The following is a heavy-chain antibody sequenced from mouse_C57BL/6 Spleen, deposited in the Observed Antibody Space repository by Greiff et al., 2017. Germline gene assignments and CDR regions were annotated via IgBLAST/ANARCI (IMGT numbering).Heavy chain of an antibody. CDR2: IYPSDSET. V-gene: IGHV1-61*01. CDR1: GYTFTSYW. Sequence: VQLQQPGAELVRAGSSVKLSCKASGYTFTSYWMDWVKQRPGQGLEWIGNIYPSDSETHYNQKFKDKATLTVDKSSSTAYMQLSSLTSEDSAVYYCARKADGYYDWYFDVWGTGTTVTVSS. J-gene: IGHJ1*03. CDR3: ARKADGYYDWYFDV. D-gene: IGHD2-3*01.